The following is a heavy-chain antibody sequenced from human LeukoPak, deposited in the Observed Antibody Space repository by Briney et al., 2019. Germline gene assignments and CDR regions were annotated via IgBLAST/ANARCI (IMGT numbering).Heavy chain of an antibody. J-gene: IGHJ4*02. CDR3: ARLGYSYGYRPPYFDY. D-gene: IGHD5-18*01. CDR1: GGSISSSSYY. Sequence: SETLSLTCSVSGGSISSSSYYWGWIRQPPGKGLEWIGSIYYSGSTYYNPSLKSRVTISVDTSKNQFSLKLSSVTAADTAVYYCARLGYSYGYRPPYFDYWGQGTLVTVSS. V-gene: IGHV4-39*01. CDR2: IYYSGST.